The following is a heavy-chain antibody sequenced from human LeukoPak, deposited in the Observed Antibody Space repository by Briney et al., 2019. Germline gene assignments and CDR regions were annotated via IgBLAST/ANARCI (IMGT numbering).Heavy chain of an antibody. V-gene: IGHV1-18*01. CDR3: ARNPSTSYDCSSTSCYEMADY. J-gene: IGHJ4*02. Sequence: ASVKVSCKASGYTFTTYGISWVRQAPGQGLEWMGWINPYNGDTNYAQKLQGRVTMTTDTSTSTAYMELRSLRSDDTAVYYCARNPSTSYDCSSTSCYEMADYWGQGTLVTVSS. CDR1: GYTFTTYG. CDR2: INPYNGDT. D-gene: IGHD2-2*01.